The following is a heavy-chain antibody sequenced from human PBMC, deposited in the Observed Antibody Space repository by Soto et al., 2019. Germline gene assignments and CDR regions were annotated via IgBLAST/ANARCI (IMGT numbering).Heavy chain of an antibody. CDR2: IWYDGSNK. CDR1: GFSFSSYG. Sequence: GGSLRLSCAASGFSFSSYGMHWVRQAPGKGLEWVAVIWYDGSNKYYADSVKGRFTISRDNSKNTLYLQMNSLRAEDTAVYYCARDDYDILTGYYSPPYYFDYWGQGTLVTVSS. J-gene: IGHJ4*02. D-gene: IGHD3-9*01. V-gene: IGHV3-33*01. CDR3: ARDDYDILTGYYSPPYYFDY.